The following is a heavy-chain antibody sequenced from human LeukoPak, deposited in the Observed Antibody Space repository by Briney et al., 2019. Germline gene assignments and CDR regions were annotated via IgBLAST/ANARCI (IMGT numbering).Heavy chain of an antibody. CDR3: ARFRIAVAGNFDY. J-gene: IGHJ4*02. Sequence: GGSLRLSCAASGFTFSSYAMHWVRQAPGKGLEWVAVISYDGSSKYYADSVKGRFTISRDNSKNTLYLQMNSLRAEDTAVYYCARFRIAVAGNFDYWGQGTLVTVSS. CDR1: GFTFSSYA. D-gene: IGHD6-19*01. CDR2: ISYDGSSK. V-gene: IGHV3-30*04.